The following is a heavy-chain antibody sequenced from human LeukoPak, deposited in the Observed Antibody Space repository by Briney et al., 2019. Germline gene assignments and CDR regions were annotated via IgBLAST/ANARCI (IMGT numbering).Heavy chain of an antibody. Sequence: PGGSLRLSCAASGFTFSSHGMNWVRQAPGKGLEWVSYITRDTYSIYYADSVKGRFTISRDNAKNSLYLQMNSLRAEDTAVYYCARDVTGSSGYYYFDFWGQGTLVTVSS. J-gene: IGHJ4*02. D-gene: IGHD6-19*01. V-gene: IGHV3-48*04. CDR1: GFTFSSHG. CDR3: ARDVTGSSGYYYFDF. CDR2: ITRDTYSI.